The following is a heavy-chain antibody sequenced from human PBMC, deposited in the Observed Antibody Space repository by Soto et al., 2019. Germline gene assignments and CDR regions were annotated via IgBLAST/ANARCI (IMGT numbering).Heavy chain of an antibody. D-gene: IGHD6-19*01. J-gene: IGHJ4*02. CDR1: GFTSTTSA. CDR3: AVDIGWPY. V-gene: IGHV1-58*01. CDR2: IVVGSGKT. Sequence: SVKVSSNASGFTSTTSAVHWVRQARVQRPERIGWIVVGSGKTNYAQKFQEGVIITRDMSTSTAYVELSSLRSEYTAVYYCAVDIGWPYWGQGTLVSVSS.